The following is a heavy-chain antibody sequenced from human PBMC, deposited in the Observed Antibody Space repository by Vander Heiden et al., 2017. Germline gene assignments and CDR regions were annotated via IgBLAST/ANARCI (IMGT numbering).Heavy chain of an antibody. V-gene: IGHV5-51*01. CDR2: IYPADSET. CDR3: ARQNDGNYGDYPYEF. CDR1: GYTIRDSW. D-gene: IGHD4-17*01. J-gene: IGHJ4*02. Sequence: LVQSGAEAKKPGASLRISCPASGYTIRDSWIGWVRQMPGKGLESMGVIYPADSETRYSPSFEGQVTMSVDKSTNTAYLEWRSLKASDSAMYYCARQNDGNYGDYPYEFWGQGTQVTVSS.